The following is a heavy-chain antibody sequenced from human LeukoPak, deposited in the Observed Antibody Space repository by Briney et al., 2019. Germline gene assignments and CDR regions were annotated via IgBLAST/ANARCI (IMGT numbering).Heavy chain of an antibody. D-gene: IGHD2/OR15-2a*01. CDR3: ARDQVIYYYYYYMDV. Sequence: MSGGSLRLSCAASGFTFSSYSMNWVRQAPGKGLEWVSSISSSSSYIYYADSVKGRFTISRDNAKNSLYLQMNSLRAEDTAVYYCARDQVIYYYYYYMDVWGKGTTVTISS. CDR2: ISSSSSYI. CDR1: GFTFSSYS. J-gene: IGHJ6*03. V-gene: IGHV3-21*01.